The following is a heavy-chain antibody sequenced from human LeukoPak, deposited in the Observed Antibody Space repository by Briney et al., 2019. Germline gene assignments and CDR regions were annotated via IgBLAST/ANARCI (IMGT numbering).Heavy chain of an antibody. V-gene: IGHV4-4*02. Sequence: GSLRLSCAASGFTFSSYAMSWVRQPPGKGLEWIGEVFHSGSTNYNPSLKSRLTISVDKSKNQFSLKLSSVTAADTAVYYCGRNGAYNLDPWGQGILVTVSS. D-gene: IGHD5-24*01. CDR3: GRNGAYNLDP. CDR1: GFTFSSYAM. J-gene: IGHJ5*02. CDR2: VFHSGST.